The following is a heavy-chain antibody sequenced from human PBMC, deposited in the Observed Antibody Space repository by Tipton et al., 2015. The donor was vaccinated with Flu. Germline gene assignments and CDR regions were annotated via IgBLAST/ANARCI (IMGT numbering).Heavy chain of an antibody. CDR3: ARDRPNYYYYGMDV. CDR2: IYYSGST. Sequence: LRLSCTVSGGSISSYYWSRIRQPPGKGLEWIGYIYYSGSTNYNPSLKSRVTISVDTSKNQFSLKLSSVTAADTAVYYCARDRPNYYYYGMDVWGQGTTVTVSS. J-gene: IGHJ6*02. V-gene: IGHV4-59*01. CDR1: GGSISSYY.